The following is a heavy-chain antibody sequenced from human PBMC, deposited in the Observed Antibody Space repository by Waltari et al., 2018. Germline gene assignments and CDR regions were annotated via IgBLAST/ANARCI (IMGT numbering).Heavy chain of an antibody. V-gene: IGHV4-34*02. CDR1: GGSFRGYH. J-gene: IGHJ4*02. Sequence: QVQLQPWGAGLLTPSETLSLTCAVYGGSFRGYHWSGIRQPPGKGPEWIGKTTDSERTKYNPSLKSRISISVDTSKSQFSLTVFSVTAADAAVYYCARGDGTGKYGYWGQGTRVTVSS. D-gene: IGHD1-1*01. CDR3: ARGDGTGKYGY. CDR2: TTDSERT.